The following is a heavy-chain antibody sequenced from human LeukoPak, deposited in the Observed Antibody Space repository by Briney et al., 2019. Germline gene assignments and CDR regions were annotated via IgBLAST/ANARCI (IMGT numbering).Heavy chain of an antibody. Sequence: ASVKDSSKVSGHTLTEFSMHWVREAPGKRLEWMGRFDPEDGETIYAQKFQGRVTMTADTSTDTAYMELSSLRSEDTAVYFCATEGKMIRGVYTDYWGQGTLVTVSS. CDR1: GHTLTEFS. J-gene: IGHJ4*02. D-gene: IGHD3-10*01. V-gene: IGHV1-24*01. CDR3: ATEGKMIRGVYTDY. CDR2: FDPEDGET.